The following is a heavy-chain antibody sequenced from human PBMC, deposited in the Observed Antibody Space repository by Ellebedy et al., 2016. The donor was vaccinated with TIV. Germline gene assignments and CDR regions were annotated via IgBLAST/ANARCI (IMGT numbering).Heavy chain of an antibody. D-gene: IGHD6-19*01. CDR3: ARDLTTHSSGWY. Sequence: AASVKVSCKVSGYTLTELSMHWVRQAPGKGLEWMGGFDPEDGETIYAQKFQGRVTITRDTSASTAYMELSSLRSEDTAVYYCARDLTTHSSGWYWGQGTLVTVSS. CDR2: FDPEDGET. J-gene: IGHJ4*02. V-gene: IGHV1-24*01. CDR1: GYTLTELS.